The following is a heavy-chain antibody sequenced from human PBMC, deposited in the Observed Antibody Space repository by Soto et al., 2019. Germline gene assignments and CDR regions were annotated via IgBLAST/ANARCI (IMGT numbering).Heavy chain of an antibody. J-gene: IGHJ4*02. V-gene: IGHV4-34*01. CDR1: GGSFSGYY. Sequence: SETLSLTCAVYGGSFSGYYWSGIRRPPGKGLEWIGEINHSGSTNYNPSLKSRVTISVDKSKNQFSVRLSSVTAADTAVYYCARRYASSFDFRAQEPLVTVSS. CDR2: INHSGST. D-gene: IGHD2-2*01. CDR3: ARRYASSFDF.